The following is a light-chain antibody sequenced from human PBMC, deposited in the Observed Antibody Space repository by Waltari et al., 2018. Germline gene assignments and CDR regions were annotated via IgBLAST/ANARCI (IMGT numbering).Light chain of an antibody. Sequence: DIQLTQSPSFLSAAVGDRVTITCRASQDISSSLAWYQQKPGRAPKLLIYAASTLQRGVPSRLSGGGSRTEFTLTISSLQPEDFVTYYCQQVNNYPFTFGPGTILDVK. CDR3: QQVNNYPFT. J-gene: IGKJ3*01. CDR1: QDISSS. V-gene: IGKV1-9*01. CDR2: AAS.